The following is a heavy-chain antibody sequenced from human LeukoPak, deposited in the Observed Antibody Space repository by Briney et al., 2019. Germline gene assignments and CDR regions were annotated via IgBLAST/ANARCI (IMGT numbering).Heavy chain of an antibody. D-gene: IGHD6-13*01. J-gene: IGHJ4*02. CDR3: ARESPYSSSWFDN. V-gene: IGHV1-2*02. CDR1: GYTLTGYY. Sequence: ASVKLSCKASGYTLTGYYLHWVRHAPRQGLELMGWINPKDGGTNYAQKFRGRVTMTTDTSITTAYMDLNSLRSDDTAVYYCARESPYSSSWFDNWGQGTLVTVSS. CDR2: INPKDGGT.